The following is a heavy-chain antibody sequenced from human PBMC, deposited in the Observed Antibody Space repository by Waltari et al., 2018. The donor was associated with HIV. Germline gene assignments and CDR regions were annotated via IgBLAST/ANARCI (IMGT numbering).Heavy chain of an antibody. CDR2: INIDGSRT. Sequence: EVQLVESGGGLVQPGESLRLSCVASGFNFSGYWMHWVRQALGKRLRLLSRINIDGSRTGYADAGHGRFTVSRDDAKNQLYLEINSLRAEDTAVYYCVRGTLATRTSPFDVWGQGTLVTVSS. J-gene: IGHJ4*02. V-gene: IGHV3-74*01. CDR1: GFNFSGYW. D-gene: IGHD6-13*01. CDR3: VRGTLATRTSPFDV.